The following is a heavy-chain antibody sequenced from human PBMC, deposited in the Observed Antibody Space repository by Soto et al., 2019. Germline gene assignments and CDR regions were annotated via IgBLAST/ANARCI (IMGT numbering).Heavy chain of an antibody. Sequence: QVQLVQSGAEVKKPGSSVKVSCKASGGTFSSYAISWVRQAPGQGLEWMGGIIPIFGTANYAQKFQGRVTITADESTSPAYMELSSLRSDDTAVYYCARADSSGWLNVGYWGQGTLVTVSA. CDR2: IIPIFGTA. V-gene: IGHV1-69*12. J-gene: IGHJ4*02. CDR3: ARADSSGWLNVGY. D-gene: IGHD6-19*01. CDR1: GGTFSSYA.